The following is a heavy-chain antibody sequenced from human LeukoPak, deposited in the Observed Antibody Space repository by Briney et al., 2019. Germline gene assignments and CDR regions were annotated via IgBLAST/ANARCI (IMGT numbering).Heavy chain of an antibody. CDR3: ARGPNYVWGSYRYFDY. D-gene: IGHD3-16*02. J-gene: IGHJ4*02. CDR2: IYYSGST. V-gene: IGHV4-30-4*01. CDR1: GGSISSGDYY. Sequence: SETLSLTCTVSGGSISSGDYYWSWIRQPPGKGLEWIGYIYYSGSTYYNPSLKSRVTISVDTSKNQFSVKLSSVTAADTAVYYCARGPNYVWGSYRYFDYWGQGTLVTVSS.